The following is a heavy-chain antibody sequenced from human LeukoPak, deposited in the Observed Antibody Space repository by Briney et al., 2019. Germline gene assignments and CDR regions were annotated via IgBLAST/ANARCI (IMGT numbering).Heavy chain of an antibody. CDR3: AKGSSSGWYVDY. V-gene: IGHV4-38-2*01. J-gene: IGHJ4*02. D-gene: IGHD6-19*01. CDR1: GYSISSGYY. CDR2: IYHSGST. Sequence: SETLSLTCAVSGYSISSGYYWGWIRQPPGKGLEWIGSIYHSGSTYYNPSLKSRVTISVDTSKNQFSLKLSSVTAADTAVYYCAKGSSSGWYVDYWGQGTLVTVSS.